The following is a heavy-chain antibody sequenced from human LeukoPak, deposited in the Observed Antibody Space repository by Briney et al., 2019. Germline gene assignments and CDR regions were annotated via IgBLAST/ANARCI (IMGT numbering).Heavy chain of an antibody. CDR2: TVSRGTT. Sequence: GGSLRLSCVASGFTFTSDAMNWVRQAPGKGLEWVSSTVSRGTTQYADSVKGRFTVSRDTSKNTLYLQMNSLRAEDTAVYYCAKDSSGSYPFDYWGQGTLVTVSS. CDR1: GFTFTSDA. D-gene: IGHD1-26*01. V-gene: IGHV3-23*01. CDR3: AKDSSGSYPFDY. J-gene: IGHJ4*02.